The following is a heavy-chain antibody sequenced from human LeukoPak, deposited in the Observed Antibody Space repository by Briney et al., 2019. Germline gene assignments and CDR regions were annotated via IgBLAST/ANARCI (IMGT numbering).Heavy chain of an antibody. J-gene: IGHJ5*02. V-gene: IGHV7-4-1*02. CDR1: GGTFSSYA. D-gene: IGHD3-10*01. CDR3: ARDYTMVRGVIITFRPAPNNWFDP. Sequence: PVASVKVSCKASGGTFSSYAISWVRQAPGQGLEWMGWINTNTGNPTYAQGFTGRFVFSLDTSVSTAYLQISSLKAEDTAVYYCARDYTMVRGVIITFRPAPNNWFDPWGQGTLVTVSS. CDR2: INTNTGNP.